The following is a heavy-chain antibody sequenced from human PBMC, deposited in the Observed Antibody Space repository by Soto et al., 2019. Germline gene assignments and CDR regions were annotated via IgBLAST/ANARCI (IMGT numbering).Heavy chain of an antibody. CDR2: IFYTGTT. CDR1: NGSISTTSYN. Sequence: QMQLQESGPGLVKPSETLSLTCTVSNGSISTTSYNWGWIRQSPGKGLEWIGTIFYTGTTSYNPSLKSRVTITVDTSNNQFSLKLAYVTAADKAVYYCARHGSFWGQGILVVVSS. V-gene: IGHV4-39*01. J-gene: IGHJ4*02. CDR3: ARHGSF. D-gene: IGHD3-16*02.